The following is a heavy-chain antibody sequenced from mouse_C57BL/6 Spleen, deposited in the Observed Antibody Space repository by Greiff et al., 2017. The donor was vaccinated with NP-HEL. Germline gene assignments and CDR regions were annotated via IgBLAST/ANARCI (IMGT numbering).Heavy chain of an antibody. V-gene: IGHV1-4*01. J-gene: IGHJ3*01. Sequence: QVQLKQSGAELARPGASVKMSCKASGYTFTSYTMHWVKQRPGQGLEWIGYINPSSGYTKYNQKFKDKATLTADKSSSTAYMQLSSLTSEDSAVYYCARFGDDYDGAWFAYWGQGTLVTVSA. CDR3: ARFGDDYDGAWFAY. CDR2: INPSSGYT. CDR1: GYTFTSYT. D-gene: IGHD2-4*01.